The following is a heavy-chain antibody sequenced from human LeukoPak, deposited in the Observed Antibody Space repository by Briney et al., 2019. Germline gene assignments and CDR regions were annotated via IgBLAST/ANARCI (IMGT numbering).Heavy chain of an antibody. Sequence: SETLSLTCTVSGGSISSGDYYWSWIRQPPGKGLEWIGYIYYSGSTYYNPSLKSRVTISADTSKNQFSLKLSSVTAADTAVYYCARFDDYGDYAFDLWGRGTLVTVSS. J-gene: IGHJ2*01. CDR1: GGSISSGDYY. V-gene: IGHV4-30-4*08. D-gene: IGHD4-17*01. CDR2: IYYSGST. CDR3: ARFDDYGDYAFDL.